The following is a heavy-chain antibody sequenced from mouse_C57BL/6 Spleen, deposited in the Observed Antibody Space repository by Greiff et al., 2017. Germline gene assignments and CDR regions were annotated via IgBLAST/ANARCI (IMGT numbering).Heavy chain of an antibody. Sequence: VQLQQSGAELARPGASVKLSCKASGYTFTSYGISWVKQRTGQGLEWIGEIYPRSGNTYYNEKFKGKATLTADISSSTAYMELRSLTSEDSAVYFCAITTVWYFDVWGTGTTVTVSS. V-gene: IGHV1-81*01. J-gene: IGHJ1*03. CDR2: IYPRSGNT. CDR3: AITTVWYFDV. CDR1: GYTFTSYG. D-gene: IGHD1-1*01.